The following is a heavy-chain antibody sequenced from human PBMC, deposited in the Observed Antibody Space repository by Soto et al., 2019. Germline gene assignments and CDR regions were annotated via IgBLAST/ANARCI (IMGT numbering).Heavy chain of an antibody. CDR3: TRVPPVVDYFQH. CDR1: GYTFTSYG. CDR2: ISAFNGNT. J-gene: IGHJ1*01. Sequence: ASVKVSCRASGYTFTSYGFSWVRQAPGQGLEWMGWISAFNGNTNYAQKFQGRVTMTTDTSTSTAYMELRSLRSDDTAVYYCTRVPPVVDYFQHWGQGTLVTVSS. V-gene: IGHV1-18*01.